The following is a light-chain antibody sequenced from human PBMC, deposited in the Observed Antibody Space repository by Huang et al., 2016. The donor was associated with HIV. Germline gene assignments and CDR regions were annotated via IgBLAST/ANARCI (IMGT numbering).Light chain of an antibody. V-gene: IGKV3-15*01. CDR2: GSS. Sequence: EIVMTQSPATLSVSPGVRATLSCRASQSVSSNLAWYQQKPGQAPRLLIYGSSTRATGIPVRFSGSGSGTEFTLTISSLQSEDFAVYYCQQYNNWPRTFGQGTKVEIK. J-gene: IGKJ1*01. CDR3: QQYNNWPRT. CDR1: QSVSSN.